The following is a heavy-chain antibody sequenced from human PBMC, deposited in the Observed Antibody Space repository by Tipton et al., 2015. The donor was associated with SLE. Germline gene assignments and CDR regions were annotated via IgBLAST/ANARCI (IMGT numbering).Heavy chain of an antibody. V-gene: IGHV3-66*02. CDR1: GFTVSSNY. J-gene: IGHJ3*02. CDR3: AREASGRRDAFDI. Sequence: GSLRLSCAASGFTVSSNYMSWVRQAPGKGLEWVSVIYSGGSTYYADSVKGRFTISRDNSKNTLYLQMNSLRAEDTAVYYCAREASGRRDAFDIWGQGTMVTVSS. CDR2: IYSGGST. D-gene: IGHD1-26*01.